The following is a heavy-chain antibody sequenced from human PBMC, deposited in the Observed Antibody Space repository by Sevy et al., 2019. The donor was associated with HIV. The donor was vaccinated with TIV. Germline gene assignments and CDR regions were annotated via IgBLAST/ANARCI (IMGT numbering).Heavy chain of an antibody. CDR3: ARDAXSGGSCYSTYYGMDV. Sequence: GGSLRLSCAASXFTFSSYGIHWVRQAPGKGLEWVAVIWNDGRNKYYADSVKGRVTISRDNSKNTLFLQMNSLRAEDTAVYYCARDAXSGGSCYSTYYGMDVWGQGTTVTVSS. J-gene: IGHJ6*02. D-gene: IGHD2-15*01. CDR1: XFTFSSYG. CDR2: IWNDGRNK. V-gene: IGHV3-33*01.